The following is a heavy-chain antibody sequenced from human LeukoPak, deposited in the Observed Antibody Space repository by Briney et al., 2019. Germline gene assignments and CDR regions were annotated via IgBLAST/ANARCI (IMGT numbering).Heavy chain of an antibody. D-gene: IGHD6-13*01. J-gene: IGHJ6*03. CDR1: GGTFSSYA. CDR3: ASQYSSSWLYDYYYYYMDV. Sequence: SVKVSCKASGGTFSSYAISWVRQAPGQGLEWMGGIIPIFGTANYAQKFQGRVTITADKSTSTAYMELSSLRSEDTAVYYCASQYSSSWLYDYYYYYMDVWGKGTTVTVSS. CDR2: IIPIFGTA. V-gene: IGHV1-69*06.